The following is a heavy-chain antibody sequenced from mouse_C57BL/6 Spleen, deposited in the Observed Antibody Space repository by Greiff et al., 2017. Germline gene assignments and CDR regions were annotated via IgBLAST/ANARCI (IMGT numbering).Heavy chain of an antibody. CDR2: ISYDGSN. J-gene: IGHJ2*01. Sequence: EVKLQESGPGLVKPSPSLSLTCSVTGYSITSGYYWNWIRQFPGNKLEWMGYISYDGSNNYNPSLKNRITIARDTSTNQFFLKLNSVTAEDAATYDCASEGYYFDYWGQGTTLTVSS. CDR1: GYSITSGYY. V-gene: IGHV3-6*01. CDR3: ASEGYYFDY.